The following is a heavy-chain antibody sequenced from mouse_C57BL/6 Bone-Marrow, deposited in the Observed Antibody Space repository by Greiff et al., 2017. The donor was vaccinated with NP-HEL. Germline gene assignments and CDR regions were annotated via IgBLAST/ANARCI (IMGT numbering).Heavy chain of an antibody. J-gene: IGHJ4*01. CDR3: ARREYSSSPMDY. Sequence: QVQLQQPGAELVRPGTSVKLSCKASGYTFTSYWMHWVKQRPGQGLEWIGVIDPSDSYTNYNQKFKGKATLTVDTSSSTAYMQLSSLTSEDSAVYYCARREYSSSPMDYWGQGTSVTVSS. CDR1: GYTFTSYW. D-gene: IGHD1-1*01. V-gene: IGHV1-59*01. CDR2: IDPSDSYT.